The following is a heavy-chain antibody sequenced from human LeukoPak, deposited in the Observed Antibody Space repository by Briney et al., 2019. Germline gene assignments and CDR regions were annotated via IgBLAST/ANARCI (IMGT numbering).Heavy chain of an antibody. J-gene: IGHJ6*03. CDR2: IYHSGST. CDR3: ARDLHCSGGSCYIYYYYYMDV. CDR1: GYSISSDYY. D-gene: IGHD2-15*01. Sequence: PSETLSLTCTVSGYSISSDYYWGWIQQPPGKGLEWIGSIYHSGSTYYNPSLKSRVTISVDTSKNQFSLKLSSVTAADTAVYYCARDLHCSGGSCYIYYYYYMDVWGKGTTVTVSS. V-gene: IGHV4-38-2*02.